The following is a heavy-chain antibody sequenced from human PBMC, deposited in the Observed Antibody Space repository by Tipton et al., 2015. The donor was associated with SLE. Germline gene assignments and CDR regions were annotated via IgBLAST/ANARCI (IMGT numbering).Heavy chain of an antibody. CDR2: IYHSGST. Sequence: TLSLTCAVSGYSISSGYYWGWIRQPPGKGLEWIGSIYHSGSTYYNPSLKSRVTISVDTSKNQFSLKLSSVTAADTAVYYCARGAVTTVTLDYWGQGTLVTVSS. CDR3: ARGAVTTVTLDY. D-gene: IGHD4-11*01. V-gene: IGHV4-38-2*01. CDR1: GYSISSGYY. J-gene: IGHJ4*02.